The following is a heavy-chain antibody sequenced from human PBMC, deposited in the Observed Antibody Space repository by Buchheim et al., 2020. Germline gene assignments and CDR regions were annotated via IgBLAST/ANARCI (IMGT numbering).Heavy chain of an antibody. J-gene: IGHJ4*02. V-gene: IGHV4-30-4*07. CDR2: IYYSGST. D-gene: IGHD3-10*01. CDR1: GGPISSGGYS. Sequence: QVQLQESGPGLVKPSQTLSLTCAVSGGPISSGGYSWSWIRQPPGKGLEWIGYIYYSGSTYYNPSLKSRVTISVYTSKNQFSLKLSSVTAADTAVYYCARCVPQNYGSGSYHDYWGQGTL. CDR3: ARCVPQNYGSGSYHDY.